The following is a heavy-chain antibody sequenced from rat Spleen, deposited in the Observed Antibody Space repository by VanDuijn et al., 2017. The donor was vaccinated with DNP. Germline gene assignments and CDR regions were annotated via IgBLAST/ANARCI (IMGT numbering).Heavy chain of an antibody. CDR3: ARHRTISPHYYDMDV. V-gene: IGHV5S10*01. CDR2: ILYDDSRT. D-gene: IGHD3-8*01. J-gene: IGHJ4*01. Sequence: EVKLVESGGGLVQPGRSLKLSCVASGFTFSDHNMAWVRQAPKKGLEWVATILYDDSRTYYRDSVKGRFTISRDNAKNTQYLQMDSLRSDDTATYYCARHRTISPHYYDMDVWGQGASVTVSS. CDR1: GFTFSDHN.